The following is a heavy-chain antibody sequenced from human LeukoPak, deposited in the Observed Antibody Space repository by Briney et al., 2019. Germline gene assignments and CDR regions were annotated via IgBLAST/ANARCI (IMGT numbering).Heavy chain of an antibody. J-gene: IGHJ4*02. CDR3: ARDGSSSCRY. V-gene: IGHV3-23*01. CDR2: ISGSGGST. Sequence: GGSLRLSCAASGFTFSSYAMSWARQAPGKGLEWVSAISGSGGSTYYADSVKGRFTISRDNSKNSLYLQMNSLRAEDTAVYYCARDGSSSCRYWGQGTLVTVSS. CDR1: GFTFSSYA. D-gene: IGHD6-13*01.